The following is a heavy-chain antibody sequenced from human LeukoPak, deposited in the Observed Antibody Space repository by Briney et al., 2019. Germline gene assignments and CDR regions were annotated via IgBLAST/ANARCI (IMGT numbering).Heavy chain of an antibody. J-gene: IGHJ5*02. CDR2: FDPEDGET. D-gene: IGHD3-22*01. V-gene: IGHV1-24*01. CDR1: GYTLTELS. Sequence: ASVKVSCKVSGYTLTELSMHWVRQAPGKGLEWIGGFDPEDGETIYAQKFQGRVTMTEDTSTDTAYMELSSLRSEDTAVYYCATVQMYYDSSGPGMGWFDPWGQGTLVTVSS. CDR3: ATVQMYYDSSGPGMGWFDP.